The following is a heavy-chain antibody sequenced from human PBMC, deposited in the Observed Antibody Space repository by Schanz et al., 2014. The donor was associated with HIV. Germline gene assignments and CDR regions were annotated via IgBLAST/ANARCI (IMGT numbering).Heavy chain of an antibody. D-gene: IGHD2-15*01. CDR2: IDPEGGGT. Sequence: QVQLVQSGAEVKKPGSSVKVSCKASGGTFSSHAISWVRQAPGQGLEWMGVIDPEGGGTKFAREFQGRVTMTRDTSTSTVHMDLRRLRSDDTALYYCARVYSFPGNWFDPWGQGTLVTVSS. CDR1: GGTFSSHA. CDR3: ARVYSFPGNWFDP. V-gene: IGHV1-46*01. J-gene: IGHJ5*02.